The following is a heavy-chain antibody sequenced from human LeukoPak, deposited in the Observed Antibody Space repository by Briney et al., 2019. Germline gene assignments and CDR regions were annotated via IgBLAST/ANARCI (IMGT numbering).Heavy chain of an antibody. D-gene: IGHD3-16*02. Sequence: ASVKVSCKASGYTFTSYGISWVRQAPGQGLEWMGWISAYNGNTNYAQKLQGRVTMTTDTSTSTAYMELRSLRSDDTAVYYCARAPQLTYYDYVWGSYRFFYFDYWGQGTLVTVSS. CDR3: ARAPQLTYYDYVWGSYRFFYFDY. CDR1: GYTFTSYG. J-gene: IGHJ4*02. CDR2: ISAYNGNT. V-gene: IGHV1-18*01.